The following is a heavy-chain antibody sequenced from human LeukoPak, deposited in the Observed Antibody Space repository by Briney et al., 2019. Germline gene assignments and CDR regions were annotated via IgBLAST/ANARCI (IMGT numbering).Heavy chain of an antibody. CDR2: INHSGST. CDR1: GGSFSGYY. CDR3: ARDRSPYSSGSHWFDP. J-gene: IGHJ5*02. Sequence: SETLSLTCAVYGGSFSGYYWSWIRQPPGKGLEWIGEINHSGSTNYNPSLKSRVTISVDTSKNQFSLKLSSVTAADTAVYYCARDRSPYSSGSHWFDPWGQGTLVTVSS. V-gene: IGHV4-34*01. D-gene: IGHD6-19*01.